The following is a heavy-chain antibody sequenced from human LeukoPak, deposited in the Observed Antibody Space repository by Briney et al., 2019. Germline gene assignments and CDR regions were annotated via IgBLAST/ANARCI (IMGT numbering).Heavy chain of an antibody. CDR2: INEDGSEK. CDR3: ARGGGYCSSTSCPPFDY. J-gene: IGHJ4*02. D-gene: IGHD2-2*01. Sequence: PGGSLRLSCAAAGFIFRNYWMGWVRQAPGKGLEWVANINEDGSEKYYVDSVKGRFTISRDNAKNTLYLQMNSLRAEDTAVYYCARGGGYCSSTSCPPFDYWGQGTLVTVSS. CDR1: GFIFRNYW. V-gene: IGHV3-7*01.